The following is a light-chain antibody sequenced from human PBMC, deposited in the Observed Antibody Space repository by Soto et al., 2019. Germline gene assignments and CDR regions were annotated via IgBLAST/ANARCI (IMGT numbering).Light chain of an antibody. CDR1: QSVSSSA. V-gene: IGKV3-20*01. CDR2: GAS. Sequence: EIVLTQSPGTLSLSPGERATLSCRASQSVSSSALAWYQQKPGQAPRRLIYGASSRATGIPDRFSGSGSGTDFTLTISRLEPEDFAVYYFQYYGTSPQTFGQGTKVEIK. J-gene: IGKJ1*01. CDR3: QYYGTSPQT.